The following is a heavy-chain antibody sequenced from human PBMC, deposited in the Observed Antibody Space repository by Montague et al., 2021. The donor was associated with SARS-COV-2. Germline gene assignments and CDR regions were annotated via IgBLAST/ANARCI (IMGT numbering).Heavy chain of an antibody. CDR1: GDSVSSHTPA. V-gene: IGHV6-1*01. D-gene: IGHD6-13*01. CDR2: PYYRSKWYY. Sequence: CAISGDSVSSHTPASNWLTPSPSSHLYFLCSPYYRSKWYYDYALSVKSGMTIIPDTSKTQFSLQLSSVTPEDRSVYYCARDPRYRLSWSFDYWGQGTLVTVSS. J-gene: IGHJ4*02. CDR3: ARDPRYRLSWSFDY.